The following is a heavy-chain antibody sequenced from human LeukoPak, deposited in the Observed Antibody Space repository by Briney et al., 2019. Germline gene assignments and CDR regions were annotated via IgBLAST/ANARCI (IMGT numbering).Heavy chain of an antibody. D-gene: IGHD6-13*01. CDR1: GYSISSGYY. Sequence: SETLSLTCTVSGYSISSGYYWGWIRQPPGKGLEWIGNIYPTGSTYYNPSLKSRVTISVDTSKNQFSLKVSSVSAADTAVYYCARAYSSSWYWNWFDPWGQGTLDTVSS. CDR3: ARAYSSSWYWNWFDP. V-gene: IGHV4-38-2*02. CDR2: IYPTGST. J-gene: IGHJ5*02.